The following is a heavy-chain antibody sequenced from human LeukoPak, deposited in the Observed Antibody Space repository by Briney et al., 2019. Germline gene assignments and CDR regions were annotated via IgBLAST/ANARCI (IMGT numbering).Heavy chain of an antibody. V-gene: IGHV4-34*01. Sequence: SETLSLTCAVYSGSFSGYYWSWIRQPPGKGLEWIGEINHSGSTNYNPSLKSRVTISVDTSKNQFSLKLSSVTAADTAVYYCARNGYYDILTGYYPFDYWGQGTLVTVSS. CDR3: ARNGYYDILTGYYPFDY. J-gene: IGHJ4*02. CDR1: SGSFSGYY. CDR2: INHSGST. D-gene: IGHD3-9*01.